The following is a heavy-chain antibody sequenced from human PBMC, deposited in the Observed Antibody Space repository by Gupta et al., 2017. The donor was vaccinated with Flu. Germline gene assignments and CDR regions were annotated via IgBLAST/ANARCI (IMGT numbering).Heavy chain of an antibody. CDR3: AKDRSYPFDAFDV. D-gene: IGHD3-16*02. CDR2: VSYEGRNE. V-gene: IGHV3-30*19. CDR1: GFRFSVFG. J-gene: IGHJ3*01. Sequence: QVQLVESGGGVVQPGSSLRLSCAASGFRFSVFGMHWVRQAPGKGLEWVAYVSYEGRNEYSADSVKGRFTISRDNSKNTVYLQMNSLRTEDTAVYFCAKDRSYPFDAFDVWGQGAMVTVSS.